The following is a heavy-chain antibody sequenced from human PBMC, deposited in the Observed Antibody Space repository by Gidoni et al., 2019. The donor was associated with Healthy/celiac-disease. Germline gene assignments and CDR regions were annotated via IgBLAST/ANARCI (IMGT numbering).Heavy chain of an antibody. J-gene: IGHJ1*01. CDR3: VKPLESYDSSGYWLDRYFQH. Sequence: EVQLVASGGCWVQPGGYLRPPCSASGFPFSSYSMPWVRQAPGKGMEYVSAVSSNGGSTYYADSVKGRFSISRDNSNNTMYLQMSSLRAEDTAVYYCVKPLESYDSSGYWLDRYFQHWGQGTLVTVSS. CDR1: GFPFSSYS. CDR2: VSSNGGST. V-gene: IGHV3-64D*06. D-gene: IGHD3-22*01.